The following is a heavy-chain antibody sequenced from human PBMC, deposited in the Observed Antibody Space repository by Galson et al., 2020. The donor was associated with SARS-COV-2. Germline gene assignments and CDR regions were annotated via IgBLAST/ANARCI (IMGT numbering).Heavy chain of an antibody. CDR1: GFRFSRYG. CDR2: IWHDGSKK. J-gene: IGHJ3*02. V-gene: IGHV3-33*06. CDR3: AKGSGLEMATSTAALAVGGCCAVDI. Sequence: QLGESLKISCAASGFRFSRYGMNWVRQAPGKGLEWVAVIWHDGSKKYYRDSVKGRFTISRDNSKNTLYLQMNNLRGEDTAVYYCAKGSGLEMATSTAALAVGGCCAVDIWGQGTTVTVSS. D-gene: IGHD6-6*01.